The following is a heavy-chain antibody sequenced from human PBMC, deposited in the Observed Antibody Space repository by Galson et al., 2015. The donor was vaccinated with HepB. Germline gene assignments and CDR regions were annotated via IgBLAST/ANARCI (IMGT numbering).Heavy chain of an antibody. J-gene: IGHJ4*02. CDR3: AKEADFWSGYRAYFDY. CDR1: GFTFSSYA. CDR2: ISGSGGST. V-gene: IGHV3-23*01. D-gene: IGHD3-3*01. Sequence: SLRLSCAASGFTFSSYAMSWVRQAPGKGLEWVSAISGSGGSTYYADSVKGRFTISRDNSKNTLYQQMNSLRAEDTAVYYCAKEADFWSGYRAYFDYWGQGTLVTVSS.